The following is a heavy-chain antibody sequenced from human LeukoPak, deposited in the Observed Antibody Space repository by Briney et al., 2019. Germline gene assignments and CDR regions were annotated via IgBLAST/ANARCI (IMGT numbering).Heavy chain of an antibody. CDR1: GGSFSGYY. CDR2: IDHSGRT. CDR3: ARKSIVTAGRKPYDF. Sequence: PSETPSLTCAVYGGSFSGYYWSWIRQPPGKGLEWIGEIDHSGRTNSNASLKSRVTISVDMSKNQFSLRLSSVTAADTAVYYCARKSIVTAGRKPYDFWDQGTLVTVSP. V-gene: IGHV4-34*01. D-gene: IGHD6-13*01. J-gene: IGHJ4*02.